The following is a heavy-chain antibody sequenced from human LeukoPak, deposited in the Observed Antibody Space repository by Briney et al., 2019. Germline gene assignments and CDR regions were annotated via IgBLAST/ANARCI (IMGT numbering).Heavy chain of an antibody. D-gene: IGHD3-10*02. J-gene: IGHJ6*04. CDR2: ISSSGSTI. V-gene: IGHV3-48*03. Sequence: GGSLRLSCAASGFTFSSYEMNWVRQAPGKGLEWVSYISSSGSTIYYADSVKGRFNISRDNAKNSLHLQMNSLRAEDTAVYYCAELGITMIGGVWGKGTTVTISS. CDR1: GFTFSSYE. CDR3: AELGITMIGGV.